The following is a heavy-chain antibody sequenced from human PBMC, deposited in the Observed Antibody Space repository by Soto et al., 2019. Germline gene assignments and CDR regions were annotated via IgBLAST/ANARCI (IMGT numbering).Heavy chain of an antibody. CDR2: INPNSGGT. J-gene: IGHJ4*02. Sequence: AAVKVSCKACGCTFTGYYMHWVRQAPGQGLEWMGWINPNSGGTNYAQKFQGRVTMTRDTSISTAYMGLSRLRSDDTAVYYCARAIAGYSYGPYYFDYWGQGTLVTVSS. CDR1: GCTFTGYY. D-gene: IGHD5-18*01. CDR3: ARAIAGYSYGPYYFDY. V-gene: IGHV1-2*02.